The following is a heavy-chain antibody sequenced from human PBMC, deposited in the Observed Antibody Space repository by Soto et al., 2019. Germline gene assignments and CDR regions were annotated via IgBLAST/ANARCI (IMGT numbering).Heavy chain of an antibody. J-gene: IGHJ4*02. CDR2: ISGSGGST. CDR3: AKMITGTTFFLQFDY. D-gene: IGHD1-7*01. V-gene: IGHV3-23*01. Sequence: EVQLLESGGGLVQPGGSLRLSCAASGFTFSSYAMSWVRQAPGKGLEWVSAISGSGGSTYYADSVKGRFTISRDNSKNPLYLQMTSLRAEDTAVYYCAKMITGTTFFLQFDYWGQGTLVTVSS. CDR1: GFTFSSYA.